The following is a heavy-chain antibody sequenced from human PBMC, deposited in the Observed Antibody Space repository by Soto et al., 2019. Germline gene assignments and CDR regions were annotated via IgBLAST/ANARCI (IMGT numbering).Heavy chain of an antibody. J-gene: IGHJ5*02. V-gene: IGHV1-2*02. D-gene: IGHD6-13*01. CDR2: INPNSGGT. Sequence: QVKLVQSGAEVKKPGASVKVSCKASGYTLTDYYIHWVRQAPGQGLEWMGWINPNSGGTKYVQNFQGRVTMTRDTSISTAYMELSGLRSDDTAVYYCAKDGRGSNSFGWFAPWGQGTLVTGSS. CDR3: AKDGRGSNSFGWFAP. CDR1: GYTLTDYY.